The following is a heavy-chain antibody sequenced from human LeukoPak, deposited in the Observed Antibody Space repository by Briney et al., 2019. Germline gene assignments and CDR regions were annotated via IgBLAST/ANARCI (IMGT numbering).Heavy chain of an antibody. Sequence: PSETLSLTCTVSGGSFSSSSYYWGWIRQPPGKGLEWIGSMYYSGSTYYNASLRSRVIISVDTSKNQFSLKLSSVTAADTAVYYCARHFDRDGYKSNAFDIWGQGTMVTVSS. J-gene: IGHJ3*02. CDR2: MYYSGST. CDR3: ARHFDRDGYKSNAFDI. V-gene: IGHV4-39*01. CDR1: GGSFSSSSYY. D-gene: IGHD5-24*01.